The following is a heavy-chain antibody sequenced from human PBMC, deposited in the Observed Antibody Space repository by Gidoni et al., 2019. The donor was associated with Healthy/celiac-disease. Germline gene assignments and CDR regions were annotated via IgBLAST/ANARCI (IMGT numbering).Heavy chain of an antibody. Sequence: EVQLLESGGGLVQPGGSLRLSCADSGFTFSSSAMRWVRQAPGKGLECVSAISGSGGSTYYADSVKGRFTISRDNSKNTLYLQMNSLRAEDTAVYYCAKACRLQLWLNWFDPWGQGTLVTVSS. V-gene: IGHV3-23*01. CDR2: ISGSGGST. D-gene: IGHD5-18*01. J-gene: IGHJ5*02. CDR3: AKACRLQLWLNWFDP. CDR1: GFTFSSSA.